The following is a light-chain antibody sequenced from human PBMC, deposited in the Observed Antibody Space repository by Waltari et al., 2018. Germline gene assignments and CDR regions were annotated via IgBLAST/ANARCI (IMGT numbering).Light chain of an antibody. CDR1: QSISSY. Sequence: DIQMTQSPSSLSASVGDRVTITCRASQSISSYLNWYQQKPGKAPKLLIYAASSLQSGVPSRFSGSGSGTDFTLTISSLQPEDFGVYYCHQYDAWPLTFGGGTEVEI. V-gene: IGKV1-39*01. J-gene: IGKJ4*01. CDR3: HQYDAWPLT. CDR2: AAS.